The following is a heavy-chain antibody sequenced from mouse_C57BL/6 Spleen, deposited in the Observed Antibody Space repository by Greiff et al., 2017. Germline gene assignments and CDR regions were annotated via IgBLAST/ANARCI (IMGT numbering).Heavy chain of an antibody. J-gene: IGHJ2*01. CDR1: GYTFTDYY. Sequence: EVQLQQSGPELVKPGASVKISCKASGYTFTDYYMNWVKQSHGKSLEWIGDINPNNGGTSYNQKFKGKATLTVDKSSSTAYMELRSLTSEDSAVYYCARTWLRPTFDYGGQGTTLTVSS. CDR3: ARTWLRPTFDY. D-gene: IGHD2-2*01. V-gene: IGHV1-26*01. CDR2: INPNNGGT.